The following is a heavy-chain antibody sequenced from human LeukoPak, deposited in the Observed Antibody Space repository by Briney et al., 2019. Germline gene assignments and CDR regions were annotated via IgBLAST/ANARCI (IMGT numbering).Heavy chain of an antibody. CDR1: GFTFSSYA. D-gene: IGHD7-27*01. CDR3: AVTPGVRGWGRLDC. V-gene: IGHV3-23*01. CDR2: ISGSGGST. Sequence: GGSLRLSCAASGFTFSSYAMSWVRQAPGKGLEWVSAISGSGGSTYYADSVKGRFTISRDNSKNTLYLQMNSLRAEDTAVYYCAVTPGVRGWGRLDCWGQGTLVTVSS. J-gene: IGHJ4*02.